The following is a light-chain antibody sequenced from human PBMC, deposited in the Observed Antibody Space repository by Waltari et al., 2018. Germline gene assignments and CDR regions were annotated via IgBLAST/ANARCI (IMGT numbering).Light chain of an antibody. J-gene: IGKJ5*01. CDR3: QQRSDWPPH. CDR1: QSVSSY. V-gene: IGKV3-11*01. CDR2: DAS. Sequence: EIVLTQSPATLSLSPGERATLSCRASQSVSSYLGWYQQTPGQAPRLLIYDASNGATGIPARFSGSGSGTNFTLTISSLEPEDFAVYYCQQRSDWPPHFGQGTRLEMK.